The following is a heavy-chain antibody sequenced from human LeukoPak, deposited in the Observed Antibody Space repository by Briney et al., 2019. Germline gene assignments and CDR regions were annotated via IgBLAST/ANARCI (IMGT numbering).Heavy chain of an antibody. Sequence: SGRVSCKASGGTFSSYAIGWVRRAAGQGLEGMGGIIPIFGTANYAQKFQGRVTITADESTSTAYMELSSLRSEDTAVYYCARDPPGGPDNWIEPWGQGTLVTVSS. CDR1: GGTFSSYA. J-gene: IGHJ5*02. CDR2: IIPIFGTA. V-gene: IGHV1-69*13. CDR3: ARDPPGGPDNWIEP. D-gene: IGHD3-10*01.